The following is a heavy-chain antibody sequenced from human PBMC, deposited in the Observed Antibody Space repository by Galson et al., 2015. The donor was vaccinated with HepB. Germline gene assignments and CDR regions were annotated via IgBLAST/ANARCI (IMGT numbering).Heavy chain of an antibody. CDR2: INTYNADT. J-gene: IGHJ4*02. Sequence: SVKVSCKASGYTFTSYAFSWVRQAPGQGLEWMGWINTYNADTNYAQNLQGRVTMTTDTSTSTAYLELRSLRADDTAVYYCARDLILARLVPGYFDYWGQGTLVTVSS. D-gene: IGHD6-19*01. V-gene: IGHV1-18*04. CDR1: GYTFTSYA. CDR3: ARDLILARLVPGYFDY.